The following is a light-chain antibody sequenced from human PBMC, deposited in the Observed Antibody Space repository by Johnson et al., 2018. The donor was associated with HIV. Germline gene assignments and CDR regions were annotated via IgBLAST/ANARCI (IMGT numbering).Light chain of an antibody. CDR2: ENN. Sequence: QSVLTQPPSVSAAPGQKVTISCSGSSSNIGNNYVSWYQQLPGTAPKLLIYENNKRPSGIPDRFSGAKSRTSATLGITGRQTGDAADYYCGTWDTSLSAGGLFGTGTKVTVL. J-gene: IGLJ1*01. V-gene: IGLV1-51*02. CDR3: GTWDTSLSAGGL. CDR1: SSNIGNNY.